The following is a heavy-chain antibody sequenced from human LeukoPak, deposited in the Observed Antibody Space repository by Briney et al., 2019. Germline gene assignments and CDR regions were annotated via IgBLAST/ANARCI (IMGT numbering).Heavy chain of an antibody. CDR3: ARDPDSSSWYPGA. D-gene: IGHD6-13*01. CDR2: IKQDGSEK. CDR1: GFTFSSYW. J-gene: IGHJ5*02. V-gene: IGHV3-7*03. Sequence: GGSLRLSCAASGFTFSSYWMSWVRQAPGKGLEWVANIKQDGSEKDLVDSVKGRFTISRDNAKNSLYLQMNSLRAEDTAVYYCARDPDSSSWYPGAWGQGTLVTVSS.